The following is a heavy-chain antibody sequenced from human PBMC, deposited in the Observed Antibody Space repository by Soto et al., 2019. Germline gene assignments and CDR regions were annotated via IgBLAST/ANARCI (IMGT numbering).Heavy chain of an antibody. J-gene: IGHJ6*03. CDR2: ISAYNGNT. D-gene: IGHD2-15*01. CDR3: ATPHSCTLYEVGYYYYYMDV. CDR1: GYTFTSYG. Sequence: ASVKVSCKASGYTFTSYGISWVRQAPGQGLEWMGWISAYNGNTNYAQKLQGRVTMTTDTSTSTAYMELRSLRSDDTAVYYCATPHSCTLYEVGYYYYYMDVWGKGTTVTVSS. V-gene: IGHV1-18*01.